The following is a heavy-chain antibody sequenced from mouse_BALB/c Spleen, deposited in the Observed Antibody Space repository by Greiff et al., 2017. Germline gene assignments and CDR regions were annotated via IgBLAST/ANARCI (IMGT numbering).Heavy chain of an antibody. CDR3: VREGDYGSSLNAMDY. CDR2: IRSKSNNYAT. V-gene: IGHV10-3*03. J-gene: IGHJ4*01. Sequence: EVKLMESGGGLVQPKGSLKLSCAASGFTFNTYAMHWVCQAPGKGLEWVARIRSKSNNYATYYADSVKDRFTISRDDSQSMLYLQMNNLKTEDTAMYYCVREGDYGSSLNAMDYWGQGTSVTVSS. CDR1: GFTFNTYA. D-gene: IGHD1-1*01.